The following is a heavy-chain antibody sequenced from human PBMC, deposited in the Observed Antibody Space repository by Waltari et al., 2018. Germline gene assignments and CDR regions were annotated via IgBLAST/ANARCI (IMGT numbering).Heavy chain of an antibody. CDR2: IYSGGST. CDR3: ARSPPYYDFWSGYFDY. V-gene: IGHV3-53*01. Sequence: EVQLVESGGGLIQPGGSLRLSCAVSGFIVSSNYMSWVRQAPGKGLEWVSIIYSGGSTYYADSVKGLFIISRDNSKNTLYLQMNSLRAEDTAVYYCARSPPYYDFWSGYFDYWGQGTLVTVSS. D-gene: IGHD3-3*01. J-gene: IGHJ4*02. CDR1: GFIVSSNY.